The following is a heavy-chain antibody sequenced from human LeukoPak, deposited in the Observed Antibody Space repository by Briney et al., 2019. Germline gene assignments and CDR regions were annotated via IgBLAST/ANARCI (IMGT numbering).Heavy chain of an antibody. V-gene: IGHV4-30-2*01. CDR2: IYHSGST. J-gene: IGHJ3*02. D-gene: IGHD5-12*01. CDR1: GGSISSGGYS. Sequence: PSETLSLTCAVSGGSISSGGYSWSWIRQPPGKGLEWIGYIYHSGSTYYNPSLKSRVTISVDRSKNQFSLKLSSVTAADTAVYYCARDQGYSTFFAFDIWGQGTIVTVSS. CDR3: ARDQGYSTFFAFDI.